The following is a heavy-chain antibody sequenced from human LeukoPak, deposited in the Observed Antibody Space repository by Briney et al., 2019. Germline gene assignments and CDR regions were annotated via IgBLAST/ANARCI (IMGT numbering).Heavy chain of an antibody. D-gene: IGHD3-10*01. Sequence: TGGSLRLSCAASGFTFSSYAMHWVRQAPGKGLEWAAFIAYDGSNKYYADSVKGRFTISRDNSKNTLYLQMNSLRAEDTAVYYCARSMVRGVILKGGNYMDVWGKGTTVTVSS. V-gene: IGHV3-30*04. CDR1: GFTFSSYA. J-gene: IGHJ6*03. CDR2: IAYDGSNK. CDR3: ARSMVRGVILKGGNYMDV.